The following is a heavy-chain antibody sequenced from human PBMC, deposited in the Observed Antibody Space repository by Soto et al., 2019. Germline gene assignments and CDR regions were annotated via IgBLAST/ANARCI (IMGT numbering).Heavy chain of an antibody. J-gene: IGHJ3*02. CDR3: ARDRGRDSSGYYELSAFDI. D-gene: IGHD3-22*01. CDR2: IWYDGSNK. Sequence: HPGGSLRLSCAASGFTFSSYGMHWVRQAPGKGLEWVAVIWYDGSNKYYADSVKGRFTISRDNSKNTLYLQMNSLRAEDTAVYYCARDRGRDSSGYYELSAFDIWGQGTMVTVSS. V-gene: IGHV3-33*01. CDR1: GFTFSSYG.